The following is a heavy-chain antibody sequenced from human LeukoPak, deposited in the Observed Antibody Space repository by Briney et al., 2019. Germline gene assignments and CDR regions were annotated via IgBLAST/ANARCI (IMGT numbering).Heavy chain of an antibody. V-gene: IGHV4-39*01. CDR2: IYYSGST. J-gene: IGHJ4*02. Sequence: SETLSLTCTVSGGSISSSSYYWGWIRQPPGKGLEWIGSIYYSGSTYFNPSLKSRVTISVDTSKNQFSLKLSSVTAADTAVYYCARRRSGSFDYWGQGTLVTVSS. CDR1: GGSISSSSYY. CDR3: ARRRSGSFDY. D-gene: IGHD1-26*01.